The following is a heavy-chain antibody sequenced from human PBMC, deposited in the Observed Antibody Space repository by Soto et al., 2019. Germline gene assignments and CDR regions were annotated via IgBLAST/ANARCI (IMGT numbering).Heavy chain of an antibody. Sequence: PGESLKISCRGSGYSFTSYWISWVRQMSGKGLEWMGRIDPSDSYTNYSPSFQGHVTISADKSISTAYLQWSSLKASDTAMYYCARPKPNMDTVDFDYWGQGTLVTVSS. CDR2: IDPSDSYT. J-gene: IGHJ4*02. CDR3: ARPKPNMDTVDFDY. CDR1: GYSFTSYW. D-gene: IGHD5-18*01. V-gene: IGHV5-10-1*01.